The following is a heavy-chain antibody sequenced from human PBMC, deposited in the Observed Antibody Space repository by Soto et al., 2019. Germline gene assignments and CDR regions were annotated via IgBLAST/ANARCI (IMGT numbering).Heavy chain of an antibody. V-gene: IGHV5-51*01. CDR2: IYTSNSET. CDR1: GYTFNNYW. D-gene: IGHD3-16*01. Sequence: PGESLKISWKASGYTFNNYWIGWVRQMPGKGLEWMGIIYTSNSETRFSPSFQGQVTLSADKSIFTAYLQRRSMNASDNAIYYCARQAYHYDTYSFGYWGQGTLVTVSS. CDR3: ARQAYHYDTYSFGY. J-gene: IGHJ4*02.